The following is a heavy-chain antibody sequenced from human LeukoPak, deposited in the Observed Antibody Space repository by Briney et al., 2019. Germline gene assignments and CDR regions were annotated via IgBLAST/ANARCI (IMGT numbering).Heavy chain of an antibody. CDR2: IFYSGST. CDR3: AKSNGYGLVDI. V-gene: IGHV4-38-2*01. Sequence: PGGSLRLSCAASGFTFSTYAMSWVRQPPGKGLEWIGNIFYSGSTYYSPSLRSQVTISLDTSRNQFSLKLNSVTAADTAVYYCAKSNGYGLVDIWGQGTMVTVSS. J-gene: IGHJ3*02. CDR1: GFTFSTYA. D-gene: IGHD3-10*01.